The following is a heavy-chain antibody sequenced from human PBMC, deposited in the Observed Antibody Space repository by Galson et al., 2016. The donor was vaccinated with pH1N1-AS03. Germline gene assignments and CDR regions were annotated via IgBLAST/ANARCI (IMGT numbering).Heavy chain of an antibody. D-gene: IGHD3-9*01. CDR3: ARDHGRYSLLN. J-gene: IGHJ4*02. CDR1: GFTVSSNY. Sequence: SLRLSCAASGFTVSSNYMSWVRQAPGKGLEWVSVIYSGGRTDYADSVKDRFIIFRDIYKNMLYLQMNSLRGEDSAVYYCARDHGRYSLLNWGQGTLVTVSS. CDR2: IYSGGRT. V-gene: IGHV3-53*05.